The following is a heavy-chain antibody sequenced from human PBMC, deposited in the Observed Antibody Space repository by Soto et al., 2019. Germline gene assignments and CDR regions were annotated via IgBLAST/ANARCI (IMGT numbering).Heavy chain of an antibody. CDR2: INHSGST. D-gene: IGHD3-3*01. J-gene: IGHJ6*02. Sequence: SETLSLPCAVYGGTFSGYYWSWIRQPPGKGLEWIGEINHSGSTNYNPSLKSRVTISVDTSKNQFSLKLSAVTAADTALYYCARGVGYDFWSGYLGYYYYGMDVWGQGTTVTVSS. V-gene: IGHV4-34*01. CDR1: GGTFSGYY. CDR3: ARGVGYDFWSGYLGYYYYGMDV.